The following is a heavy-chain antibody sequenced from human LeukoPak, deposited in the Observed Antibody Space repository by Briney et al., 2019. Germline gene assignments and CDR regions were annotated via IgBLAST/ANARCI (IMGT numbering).Heavy chain of an antibody. D-gene: IGHD6-13*01. CDR1: GYAISSGYF. Sequence: SETLSLTCSVSGYAISSGYFWGWIRPPPGKGLEWIGTIYHSGSTYYNPSLKSRVTISVDTSKNQFSLKLSSVTAADTAVYYCARGYSSSWYFNWFDPWGQGTLVTASS. J-gene: IGHJ5*02. CDR2: IYHSGST. CDR3: ARGYSSSWYFNWFDP. V-gene: IGHV4-38-2*02.